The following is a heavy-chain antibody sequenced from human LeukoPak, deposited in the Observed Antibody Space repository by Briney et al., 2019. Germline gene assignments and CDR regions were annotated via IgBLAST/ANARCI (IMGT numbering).Heavy chain of an antibody. CDR2: ISSSSSYI. J-gene: IGHJ4*02. Sequence: AGGSLRLSYAASGFTYSSYSMNWVRQAPGKGLEWVSSISSSSSYIYYADSVKGRFTISRDNAKNSLYLQMNSLRAEDTAVYYCAREYNWNPLDYWGQGTLVTVSS. CDR1: GFTYSSYS. V-gene: IGHV3-21*01. D-gene: IGHD1-1*01. CDR3: AREYNWNPLDY.